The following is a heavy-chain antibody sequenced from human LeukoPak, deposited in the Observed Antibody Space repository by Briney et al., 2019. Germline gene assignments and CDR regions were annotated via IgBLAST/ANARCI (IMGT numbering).Heavy chain of an antibody. D-gene: IGHD3-10*01. CDR3: ARLSQTPDYYTLGGYYYLGY. CDR2: MNPNTGRT. Sequence: ASVKVSCKASRYTFTSYDINWVREAAGHGLEGMGWMNPNTGRTGYAQKFQGRITMTRDTSINTAYMELTKLRSEDTAIYYCARLSQTPDYYTLGGYYYLGYWGQGTPVTVYS. V-gene: IGHV1-8*01. J-gene: IGHJ4*02. CDR1: RYTFTSYD.